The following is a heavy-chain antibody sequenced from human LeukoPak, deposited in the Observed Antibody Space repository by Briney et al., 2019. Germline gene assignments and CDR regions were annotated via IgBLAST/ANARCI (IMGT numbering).Heavy chain of an antibody. CDR2: INNSGST. CDR3: AQGWSQDYISGSYRDTGVPDY. J-gene: IGHJ4*02. CDR1: GGSFSGYY. V-gene: IGHV4-34*01. Sequence: PAKTLSLTCAVYGGSFSGYYWSWIRQPPGKGLEWIGEINNSGSTNYNPSLKSRVTTSVDTPTNQFSQKQSSVTAATTPAYYCAQGWSQDYISGSYRDTGVPDYLGQGALVNVCS. D-gene: IGHD3-16*02.